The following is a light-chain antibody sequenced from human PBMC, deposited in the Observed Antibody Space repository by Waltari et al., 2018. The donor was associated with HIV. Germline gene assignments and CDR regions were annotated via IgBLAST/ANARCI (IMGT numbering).Light chain of an antibody. Sequence: QSALTQPPSASGSLGQSVTISCTGTSSDVDSYNYVSWYQQHPGKAPTLLIYEVSERPSGVPDRFSCSKAGHTASLAVSGLQAEDEAFYYCSSYVHYNHLLFGGGTKVTVL. CDR2: EVS. CDR1: SSDVDSYNY. CDR3: SSYVHYNHLL. J-gene: IGLJ3*02. V-gene: IGLV2-8*01.